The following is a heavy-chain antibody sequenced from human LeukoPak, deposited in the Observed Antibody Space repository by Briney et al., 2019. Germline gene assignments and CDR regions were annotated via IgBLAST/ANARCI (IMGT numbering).Heavy chain of an antibody. CDR1: GYTFISYG. Sequence: ASVKVSCKASGYTFISYGISWVRQAPGQGLEWMGWISAYNGNTNYAQKLQGRVTMTTETSTSTAYMELRSLRSDDTAVYYCARVGVRYNHYYMDVWGKGTTVTVSS. CDR2: ISAYNGNT. V-gene: IGHV1-18*01. CDR3: ARVGVRYNHYYMDV. D-gene: IGHD1-14*01. J-gene: IGHJ6*03.